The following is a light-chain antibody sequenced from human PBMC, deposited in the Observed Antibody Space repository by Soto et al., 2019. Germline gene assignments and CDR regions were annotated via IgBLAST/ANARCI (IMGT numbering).Light chain of an antibody. CDR1: QRISASY. J-gene: IGKJ3*01. CDR2: GAS. CDR3: QQYGQSLFT. V-gene: IGKV3-20*01. Sequence: EIVLTQSPGTLSLSPGERATLSCRASQRISASYLAWYQQKPGQAPRLLIYGASNRATGIPDRFSGSGSGTDFTLTISRLEPEDFAVYYCQQYGQSLFTFGPGIKVDIK.